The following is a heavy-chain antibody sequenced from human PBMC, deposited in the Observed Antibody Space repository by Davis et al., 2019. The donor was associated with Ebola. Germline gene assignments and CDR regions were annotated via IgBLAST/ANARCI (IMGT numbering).Heavy chain of an antibody. CDR2: LYYSGNT. Sequence: MPSETLSLTCTVPGGSISSYYWSWIRQPPGKGLEWIGYLYYSGNTNYNPSLKSRVTISVDTSKNQFSLKLSSVTAADTAVYYCARSGYTGYDPRINFDYWGQGTLVTASS. CDR1: GGSISSYY. CDR3: ARSGYTGYDPRINFDY. J-gene: IGHJ4*02. V-gene: IGHV4-59*01. D-gene: IGHD5-12*01.